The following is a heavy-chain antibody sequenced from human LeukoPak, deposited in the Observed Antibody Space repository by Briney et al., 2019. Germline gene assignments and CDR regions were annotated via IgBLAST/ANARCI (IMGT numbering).Heavy chain of an antibody. J-gene: IGHJ3*02. D-gene: IGHD1-26*01. CDR2: IDYSGST. V-gene: IGHV4-59*01. Sequence: SETLSLTCTVSGGSISSYCWSWIRQPPGKGLEWIGYIDYSGSTNYNPSLKSRVTISVDTSKNQFSLKLSSVTAADTAVFYCARDAGRSIVGANDAFDIWGQGTMVTVSS. CDR1: GGSISSYC. CDR3: ARDAGRSIVGANDAFDI.